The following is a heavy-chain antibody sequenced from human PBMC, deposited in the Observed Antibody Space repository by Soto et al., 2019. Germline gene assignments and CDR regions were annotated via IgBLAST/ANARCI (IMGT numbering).Heavy chain of an antibody. V-gene: IGHV1-58*02. D-gene: IGHD2-2*01. Sequence: SVKVSCKASGFTFTSSAMQWVRQARGQRLEWIGWIVVGSGNTNYAQKFQERATITRDMSTSTAYMELSSLRSEDTAVYYCAADDCSSTSCYPPYYYYGMDVWGQGTTVTVSS. CDR1: GFTFTSSA. CDR3: AADDCSSTSCYPPYYYYGMDV. J-gene: IGHJ6*02. CDR2: IVVGSGNT.